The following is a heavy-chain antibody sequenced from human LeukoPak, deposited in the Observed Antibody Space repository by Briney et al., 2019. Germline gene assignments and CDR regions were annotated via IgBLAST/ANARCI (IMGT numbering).Heavy chain of an antibody. D-gene: IGHD4-17*01. CDR1: GYSFSNFG. J-gene: IGHJ5*02. V-gene: IGHV1-18*01. CDR3: ARGIDDYGEGHNWFDP. Sequence: ASVRVSCKASGYSFSNFGITWVRQAPGQGLEWMGWTSPYDETPKYARKFQDRVTMTTEISTTTAYMELRSLRSDDTAVYYCARGIDDYGEGHNWFDPWGQGTLVTVSS. CDR2: TSPYDETP.